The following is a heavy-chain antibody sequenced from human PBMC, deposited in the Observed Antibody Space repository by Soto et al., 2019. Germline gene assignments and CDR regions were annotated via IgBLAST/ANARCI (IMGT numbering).Heavy chain of an antibody. V-gene: IGHV1-18*01. D-gene: IGHD6-6*01. CDR1: SYTFSSYA. CDR2: IATFNGDT. CDR3: ARGGFSSSIRFDY. Sequence: GASVKVSCKASSYTFSSYAINWLRQVPGQGLEWMGWIATFNGDTKYAQKFQGRVTMTADTSTSTAYMELTGLKFDDTAVYYCARGGFSSSIRFDYWGQGTLVTV. J-gene: IGHJ4*01.